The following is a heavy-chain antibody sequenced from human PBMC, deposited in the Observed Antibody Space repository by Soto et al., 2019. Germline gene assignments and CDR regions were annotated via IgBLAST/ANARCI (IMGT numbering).Heavy chain of an antibody. CDR3: ARDAYGDYLFDY. J-gene: IGHJ4*02. V-gene: IGHV3-48*01. CDR1: GFTFSSYS. Sequence: EVQLVESGGGLVQPGVSLRLSCAASGFTFSSYSMNWVRQAPGKGLEWISYISSSTSTTYHADSVKGRFTISRDNANNSLYLQLNSLRAEDTAVYYCARDAYGDYLFDYWGQGTLVTVSS. CDR2: ISSSTSTT. D-gene: IGHD4-17*01.